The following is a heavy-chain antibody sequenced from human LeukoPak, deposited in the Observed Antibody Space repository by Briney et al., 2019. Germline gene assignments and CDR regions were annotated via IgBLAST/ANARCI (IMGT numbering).Heavy chain of an antibody. CDR3: AKATGGNAYDYIDY. V-gene: IGHV3-23*01. CDR2: TSGSGSSP. D-gene: IGHD4-23*01. CDR1: GFTFSSYG. Sequence: GGSLRLSCSASGFTFSSYGMNWVRQAPGKGLEWVSSTSGSGSSPNYSDSVKGRFTISRDNSKNTLYLQMNSLRAEDTAVYYCAKATGGNAYDYIDYWGQGTLVTVSS. J-gene: IGHJ4*02.